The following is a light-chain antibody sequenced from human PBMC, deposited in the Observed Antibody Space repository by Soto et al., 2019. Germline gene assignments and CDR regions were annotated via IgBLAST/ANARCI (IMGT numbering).Light chain of an antibody. J-gene: IGKJ1*01. CDR2: GAS. CDR1: QSVRSRY. Sequence: EIVLTQSPGTLSLSPGERATLSCRASQSVRSRYLAWYQQKPGQAPRLLIYGASSRATGIADRFSGSGSGTDFTLTISRLEPEDFAVYYCQQYGSSPWGFGQGTKVEIK. V-gene: IGKV3-20*01. CDR3: QQYGSSPWG.